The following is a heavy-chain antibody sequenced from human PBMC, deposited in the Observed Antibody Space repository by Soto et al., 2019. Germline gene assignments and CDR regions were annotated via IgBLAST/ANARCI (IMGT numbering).Heavy chain of an antibody. J-gene: IGHJ4*02. Sequence: EVQLVESGGGLVKPGGSLRLSCAASGFTFSNAWMSWVRQAPGKGLEWVGRIKSKTDGGTTDYAAPVKGRFTISRDDSKNTRYLQMNSLKTEDTAVYYCTTEFSEYYDFWSGYYTGIFSNYFDYWGQGTLVTVSS. CDR3: TTEFSEYYDFWSGYYTGIFSNYFDY. V-gene: IGHV3-15*01. CDR1: GFTFSNAW. CDR2: IKSKTDGGTT. D-gene: IGHD3-3*01.